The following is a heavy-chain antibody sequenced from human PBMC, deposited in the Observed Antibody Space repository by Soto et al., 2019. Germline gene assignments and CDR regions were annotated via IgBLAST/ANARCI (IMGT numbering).Heavy chain of an antibody. CDR3: ARDYYDSSGPRDHDAFDI. CDR2: ISYDRSNK. Sequence: GALRLSCAASGFTSSSYAMHLGRQAPGKGLEWVAVISYDRSNKYYADFVKGRFTISRDNSKNTLYLQMNSQRAEDTAVYYCARDYYDSSGPRDHDAFDIWGQGTMVTVSS. D-gene: IGHD3-22*01. J-gene: IGHJ3*02. V-gene: IGHV3-30-3*01. CDR1: GFTSSSYA.